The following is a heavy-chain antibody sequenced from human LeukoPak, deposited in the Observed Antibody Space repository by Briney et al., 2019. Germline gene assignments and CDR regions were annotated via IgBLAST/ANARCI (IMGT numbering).Heavy chain of an antibody. CDR1: GYTFTNYD. D-gene: IGHD2-2*01. V-gene: IGHV1-8*01. Sequence: ASVKVSCKTSGYTFTNYDINWVRQATGQGLEWMGWMNPNSGNAGYAQKFQGRVTMTRNTSISTAYMELSSLRSEDTAVYYCARPHCSSTDCHPPEWFDPWGQGTLVTVFS. CDR3: ARPHCSSTDCHPPEWFDP. J-gene: IGHJ5*02. CDR2: MNPNSGNA.